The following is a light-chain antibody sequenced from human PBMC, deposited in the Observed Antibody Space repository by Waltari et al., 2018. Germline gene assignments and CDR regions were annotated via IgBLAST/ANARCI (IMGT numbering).Light chain of an antibody. Sequence: SYELTQPPSVSVSPGQTARITCSGDALPKKYGYWYQQKSGQAPVLAIYEDTKRPSGIPGRFSGSSSGTVATLTISGAQVEDDADYYCYSTDTSGHERVFGGGTRLTVL. CDR2: EDT. J-gene: IGLJ3*02. CDR1: ALPKKY. CDR3: YSTDTSGHERV. V-gene: IGLV3-10*01.